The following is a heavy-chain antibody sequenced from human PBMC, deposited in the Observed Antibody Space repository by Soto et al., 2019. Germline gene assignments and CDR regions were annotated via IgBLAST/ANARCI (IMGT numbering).Heavy chain of an antibody. J-gene: IGHJ3*02. V-gene: IGHV4-59*08. CDR3: ARYSSSWLNAFDI. D-gene: IGHD6-13*01. CDR2: IYYSGST. Sequence: SETLSLTCTVSGGSISSYYWSWIRQPPGKGLEWIGYIYYSGSTYYNPSLKSRVTISVDTSKNQFSLKLSSVTAADTAVYYCARYSSSWLNAFDIWGQGTMVTVSS. CDR1: GGSISSYY.